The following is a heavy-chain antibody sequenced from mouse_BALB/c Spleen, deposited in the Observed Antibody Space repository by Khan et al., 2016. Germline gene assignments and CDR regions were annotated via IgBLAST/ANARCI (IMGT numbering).Heavy chain of an antibody. J-gene: IGHJ4*01. CDR2: ISYDGSN. Sequence: EVQLQESGPGLVKPSQSLSLTCSVTGYSITSGYYWNWIRQFPGNKLEWMGYISYDGSNNYNPSLKNRISITRDTSKNQFFLMLNSVTSEDTSTYGCVTLRRVYAMDSWGQGTSVTVSS. CDR1: GYSITSGYY. V-gene: IGHV3-6*02. D-gene: IGHD1-2*01. CDR3: VTLRRVYAMDS.